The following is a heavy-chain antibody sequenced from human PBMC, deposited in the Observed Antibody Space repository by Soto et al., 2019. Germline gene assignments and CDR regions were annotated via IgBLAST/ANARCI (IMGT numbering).Heavy chain of an antibody. CDR2: INPSGGST. J-gene: IGHJ4*02. V-gene: IGHV1-46*03. CDR3: ARAPGGFGEWGC. Sequence: QVQLVQSGAEVKKPGASVKVSCKASGYTFTSYYMHWVRQAPGQGLEWMGIINPSGGSTSYAQKFQGRVTMTRDTATSTVYMELSSLRSEDTAVYYGARAPGGFGEWGCGGQGTLVAVGS. CDR1: GYTFTSYY. D-gene: IGHD3-10*01.